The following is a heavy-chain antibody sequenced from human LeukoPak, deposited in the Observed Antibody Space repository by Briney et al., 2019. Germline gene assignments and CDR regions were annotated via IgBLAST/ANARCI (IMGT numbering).Heavy chain of an antibody. D-gene: IGHD6-13*01. J-gene: IGHJ4*02. CDR2: INHSGST. Sequence: PSETLSLTCTVSGGSISGYYWSWIRQPPGKGLEWIGEINHSGSTNYNPSLKSRVTISVDTSKNQFSLKLSSVTAADTAVYYCARGGGLVAADKGGFDYWGQGTLVTVSS. CDR3: ARGGGLVAADKGGFDY. V-gene: IGHV4-34*01. CDR1: GGSISGYY.